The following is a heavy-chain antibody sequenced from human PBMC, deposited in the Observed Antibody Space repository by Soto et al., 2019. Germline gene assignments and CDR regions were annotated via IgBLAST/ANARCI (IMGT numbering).Heavy chain of an antibody. V-gene: IGHV4-59*01. J-gene: IGHJ4*02. D-gene: IGHD3-9*01. Sequence: SETLSLTCTVSGGSISSYYWSWIRQRPGKGLEWIGYIYYSGSTNYNPSLKSRVTISADTSKNQFSLKLSSVTAADTAVYYCARADYDILTGYVNFDYWGQGTLVTVSS. CDR2: IYYSGST. CDR1: GGSISSYY. CDR3: ARADYDILTGYVNFDY.